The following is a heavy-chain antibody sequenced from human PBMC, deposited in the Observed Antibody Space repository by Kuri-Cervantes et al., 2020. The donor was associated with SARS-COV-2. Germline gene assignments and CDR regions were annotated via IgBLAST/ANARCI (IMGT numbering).Heavy chain of an antibody. D-gene: IGHD4-17*01. Sequence: GSLRLSCAVSGYSISSGYYWGWIRQPPGKGLEWIGYIYHSGSTYYNPSLKSRVTISVDRSKNQFSLKLSSVTAADTAVYYCARVGDRTSTKFDYWGQGTLVTVSS. CDR2: IYHSGST. V-gene: IGHV4-38-2*01. CDR3: ARVGDRTSTKFDY. CDR1: GYSISSGYY. J-gene: IGHJ4*02.